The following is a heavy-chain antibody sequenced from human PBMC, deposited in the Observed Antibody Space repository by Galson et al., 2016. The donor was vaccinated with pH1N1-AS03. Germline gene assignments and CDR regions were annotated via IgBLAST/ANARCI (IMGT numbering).Heavy chain of an antibody. J-gene: IGHJ4*02. D-gene: IGHD2-15*01. CDR3: ARARYGCLGVNCFDNHFDI. CDR1: GYTFTTYY. CDR2: MNPSDGHT. Sequence: SVKVSCKASGYTFTTYYIHWVRQAPGQGLEWVGIMNPSDGHTKYAQNFQGRVTLTRDTSTTTVYLELSSLRFEDTAFYCCARARYGCLGVNCFDNHFDILGQGTLLTVSA. V-gene: IGHV1-46*01.